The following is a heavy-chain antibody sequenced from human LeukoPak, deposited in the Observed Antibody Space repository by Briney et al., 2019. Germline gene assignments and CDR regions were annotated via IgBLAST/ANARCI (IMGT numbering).Heavy chain of an antibody. CDR2: IIPIFGTA. CDR3: ARKRRYCSSTSCPGAFDI. J-gene: IGHJ3*02. D-gene: IGHD2-2*01. CDR1: GGTFSSYA. Sequence: SVKVSCKASGGTFSSYAISWMRQAPGQGLEWTGGIIPIFGTANYAQKFQGRVTITADESTSTAYMELSSLRSEDTAVYYCARKRRYCSSTSCPGAFDIWGQGTMVTVSS. V-gene: IGHV1-69*13.